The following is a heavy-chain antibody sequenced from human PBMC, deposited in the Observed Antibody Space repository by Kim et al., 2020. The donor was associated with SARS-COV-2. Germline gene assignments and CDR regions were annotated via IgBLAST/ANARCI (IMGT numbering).Heavy chain of an antibody. CDR3: AREQEGVDY. Sequence: STIYYADSVKGRFTISRDNAKNSLYLQMNSLRAEDTAVYYCAREQEGVDYWGQGTLVTVSS. CDR2: STI. V-gene: IGHV3-48*03. J-gene: IGHJ4*02.